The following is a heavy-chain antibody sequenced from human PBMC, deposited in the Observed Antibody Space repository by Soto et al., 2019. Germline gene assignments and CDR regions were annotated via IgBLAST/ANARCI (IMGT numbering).Heavy chain of an antibody. D-gene: IGHD1-1*01. J-gene: IGHJ4*02. CDR1: GYTMNKYN. Sequence: QVQLVQSGAEVKRPGASVKISCKASGYTMNKYNMHWVRQAPGQSIEWMGWLHADNGDTKYSPRFRGRVTLNWDTSASTAYMELSSLRSEDTAMYYCARDGDNRAHFDYWGQGTLVSVSS. CDR2: LHADNGDT. V-gene: IGHV1-3*01. CDR3: ARDGDNRAHFDY.